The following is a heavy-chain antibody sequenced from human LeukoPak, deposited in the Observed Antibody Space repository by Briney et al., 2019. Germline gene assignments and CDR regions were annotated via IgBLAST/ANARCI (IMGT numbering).Heavy chain of an antibody. CDR1: GFTFSSYG. D-gene: IGHD6-13*01. Sequence: GRSLRLSCAASGFTFSSYGMHWVRQAPGKGLEWVAVISYDGSNKYYADSVRGRFTISRDNSKNTLYLQMNSLRAEDTAVYYCAKDPGSSWGYYYYMDVWGKGTTVTVSS. CDR3: AKDPGSSWGYYYYMDV. CDR2: ISYDGSNK. V-gene: IGHV3-30*18. J-gene: IGHJ6*03.